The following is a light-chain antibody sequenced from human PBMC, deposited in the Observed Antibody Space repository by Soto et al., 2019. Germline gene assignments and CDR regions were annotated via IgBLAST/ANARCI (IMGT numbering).Light chain of an antibody. CDR2: EVT. V-gene: IGLV2-14*01. Sequence: QSALAPPASVSGSTGQSITISCTGTSSDIGAYNNVSWYQQYPGKAPTLVIYEVTNRPSGGSSRFSGSKSGNTASLTISGLQAEDEGDYYCSSYTTSDTGVFGGGTKGTVL. CDR3: SSYTTSDTGV. CDR1: SSDIGAYNN. J-gene: IGLJ3*02.